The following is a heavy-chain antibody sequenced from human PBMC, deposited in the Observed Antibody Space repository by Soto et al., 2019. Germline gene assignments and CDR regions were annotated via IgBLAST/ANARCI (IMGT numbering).Heavy chain of an antibody. D-gene: IGHD2-2*01. CDR3: ARDHQEAAFDI. CDR1: GGSISSGGYS. Sequence: PSETLSLTCAVSGGSISSGGYSWSWIRQPPGKGLEWIGYIYHSGSTYYNPSLKSRVTISVDRSKNQFSLKLSSVTAADTAVYYCARDHQEAAFDIWGQGTMVTVSS. CDR2: IYHSGST. V-gene: IGHV4-30-2*01. J-gene: IGHJ3*02.